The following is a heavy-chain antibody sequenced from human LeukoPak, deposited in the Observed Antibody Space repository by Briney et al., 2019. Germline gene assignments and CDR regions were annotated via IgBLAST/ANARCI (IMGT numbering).Heavy chain of an antibody. CDR1: GYTFIGYY. CDR3: AREVMVRGVIITAPFDY. Sequence: ASVKVSCKASGYTFIGYYMHWVRQATGQGLEWMGWMNPDSGNTGYAQKLQGRVTMTTDTSTSTAYMELRSLRSDDTAAYYCAREVMVRGVIITAPFDYWGQGTLVTVSS. J-gene: IGHJ4*02. V-gene: IGHV1-8*02. D-gene: IGHD3-10*01. CDR2: MNPDSGNT.